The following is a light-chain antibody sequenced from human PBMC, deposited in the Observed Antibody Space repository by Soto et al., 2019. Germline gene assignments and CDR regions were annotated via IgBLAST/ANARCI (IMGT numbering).Light chain of an antibody. V-gene: IGKV1-39*01. CDR3: QQSYSTPLT. J-gene: IGKJ4*01. Sequence: DIQMTQSPSSLSASVGDRVTITCRASQSISSYLNWYQQKPGKAPKLLIYAASILQSGVPSRFSGSGSGTDFTLTISSLQPEDFATYYCQQSYSTPLTVGGGTKVEIK. CDR2: AAS. CDR1: QSISSY.